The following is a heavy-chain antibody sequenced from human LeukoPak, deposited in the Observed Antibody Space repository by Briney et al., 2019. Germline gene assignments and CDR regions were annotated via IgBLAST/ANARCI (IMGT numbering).Heavy chain of an antibody. Sequence: GGSLRLSCAASGFTFSDYYMSWVRQAPGKGVEWLAFINSGSSYIKYADSVKGRFIISRHNDKSSVYLQMDGLRAEDTAVYYCPRGFQCHGDCYFDALDIWGQGTLVTVSS. J-gene: IGHJ3*02. V-gene: IGHV3-11*06. CDR3: PRGFQCHGDCYFDALDI. CDR2: INSGSSYI. D-gene: IGHD2-21*02. CDR1: GFTFSDYY.